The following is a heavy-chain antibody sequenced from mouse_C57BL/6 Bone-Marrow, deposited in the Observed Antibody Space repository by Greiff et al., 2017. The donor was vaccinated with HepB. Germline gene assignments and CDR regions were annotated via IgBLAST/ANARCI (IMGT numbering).Heavy chain of an antibody. CDR2: IYPGSGNT. CDR1: GYSFTSYY. D-gene: IGHD2-1*01. J-gene: IGHJ3*01. V-gene: IGHV1-66*01. CDR3: AWGNYVFWFAY. Sequence: VQLQQSGPELVKPGASVKISCKAFGYSFTSYYIHWVKQRPGQGLEWIGWIYPGSGNTKYNEKFKGKATLTADTSSSTAYMQLSSLTSEDSAVYYCAWGNYVFWFAYWGQGTLVTVSA.